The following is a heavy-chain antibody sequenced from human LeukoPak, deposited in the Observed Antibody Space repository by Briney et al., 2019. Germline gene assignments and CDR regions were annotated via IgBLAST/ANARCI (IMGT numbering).Heavy chain of an antibody. CDR3: ARDRYSGNFNADY. Sequence: ASVKVSCKASGYTFTGYYIHWVRQAPGQGLEWMGWVNPNTGDTNYAQNFQGRVTMTRDTSISTAYMELSSLRYDDTAVYFCARDRYSGNFNADYWGQGTLVTVSS. J-gene: IGHJ4*02. CDR2: VNPNTGDT. V-gene: IGHV1-2*02. D-gene: IGHD1-26*01. CDR1: GYTFTGYY.